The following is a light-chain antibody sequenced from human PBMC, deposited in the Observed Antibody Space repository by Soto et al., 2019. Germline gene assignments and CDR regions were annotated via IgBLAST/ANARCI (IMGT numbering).Light chain of an antibody. CDR1: SSDVGTYNY. CDR3: CSYAGSPRYV. V-gene: IGLV2-11*01. CDR2: DVS. J-gene: IGLJ1*01. Sequence: QSALTQPRSVSGSLGQSVTISCTGTSSDVGTYNYVSWYQQHPGKAPNVMIYDVSERPSGVPDRFSGSKSGNTASLTISGLQAEYEADYYCCSYAGSPRYVLGTGTKLTVL.